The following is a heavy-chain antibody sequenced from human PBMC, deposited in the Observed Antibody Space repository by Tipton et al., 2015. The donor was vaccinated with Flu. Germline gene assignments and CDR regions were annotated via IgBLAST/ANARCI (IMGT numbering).Heavy chain of an antibody. CDR3: ARDLDQDHRDQYFGMDV. D-gene: IGHD1-1*01. J-gene: IGHJ6*02. CDR2: IYYRGTT. Sequence: TLSLTCTVSGGSVSPYYWNWVRQSPGKGLEWIGYIYYRGTTGYNPSLKSRVTISVDTSKNQVSLKLTSVTAADTAVYYCARDLDQDHRDQYFGMDVWGQGTTVTVSS. V-gene: IGHV4-59*02. CDR1: GGSVSPYY.